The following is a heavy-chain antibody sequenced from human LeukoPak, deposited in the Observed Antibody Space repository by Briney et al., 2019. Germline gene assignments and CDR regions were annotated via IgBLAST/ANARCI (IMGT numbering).Heavy chain of an antibody. V-gene: IGHV3-7*01. Sequence: GGSLRLSCAASGFTFSSCWISWVRQAPGKGLEWVANIKQDGSEKYYVDSVKGRFTISRDNAKNSLYLQMNSLRAEDTAVYYCARTGSSVHFDYWGQGTLVTVSS. CDR3: ARTGSSVHFDY. CDR1: GFTFSSCW. J-gene: IGHJ4*02. D-gene: IGHD2-15*01. CDR2: IKQDGSEK.